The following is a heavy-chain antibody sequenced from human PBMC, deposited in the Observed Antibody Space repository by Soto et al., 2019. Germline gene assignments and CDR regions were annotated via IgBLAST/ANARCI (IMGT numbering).Heavy chain of an antibody. CDR1: GYTFTSYG. CDR3: ARDSLPYFTTMVRGVITRGWFDP. V-gene: IGHV1-18*01. J-gene: IGHJ5*02. CDR2: ISAYNGNT. D-gene: IGHD3-10*01. Sequence: QVQLVQSGAEVKKPGASVKVSCKASGYTFTSYGISWVRQAPGQGLEWMGWISAYNGNTNYAQKLQGRVTMTTDTSTSTAYMELRSLRSDYTAVYYCARDSLPYFTTMVRGVITRGWFDPWGQGTLVTVSS.